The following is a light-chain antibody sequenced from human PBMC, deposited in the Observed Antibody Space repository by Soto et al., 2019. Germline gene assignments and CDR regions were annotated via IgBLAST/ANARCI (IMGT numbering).Light chain of an antibody. Sequence: EIVMTQSPATLSVSPGERATLSCRASQSVSSNLAWYQQKPGQAPRLLIYGASTRATSIPARISGSGSGTEFTLTISSLPSEDFAVYYCQQYNNWPPITFGQGTRLEIK. CDR2: GAS. CDR1: QSVSSN. J-gene: IGKJ5*01. CDR3: QQYNNWPPIT. V-gene: IGKV3-15*01.